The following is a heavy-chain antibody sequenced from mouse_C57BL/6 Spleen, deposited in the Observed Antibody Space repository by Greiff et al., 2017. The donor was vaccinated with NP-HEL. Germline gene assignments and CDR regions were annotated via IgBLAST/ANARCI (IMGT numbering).Heavy chain of an antibody. J-gene: IGHJ2*01. CDR2: INPSSGYT. CDR1: GYTFTSYW. D-gene: IGHD1-1*01. CDR3: ARSEITTVVAFDY. V-gene: IGHV1-7*01. Sequence: VQLQQSGAELAKPGASVKLSCKASGYTFTSYWMHWVKQRPGQGLEWFGYINPSSGYTKYNQKFKDKATLTADKSSSTAYMQLSSLTYEDSAVYYCARSEITTVVAFDYWGQGTTLTVSS.